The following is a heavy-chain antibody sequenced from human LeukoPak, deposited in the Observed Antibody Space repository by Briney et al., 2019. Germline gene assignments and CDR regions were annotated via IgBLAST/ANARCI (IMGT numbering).Heavy chain of an antibody. D-gene: IGHD6-6*01. J-gene: IGHJ5*02. Sequence: SETLSLTCTVSGGSTSSYYWSWIRQPPGKGLEWIGYIYYSGSTNYNPSLKSRVTISVDTSKNQFSLKLSSVTAADTAVYYCARGKRYSSSSAWFDPWGQGTLVTVSS. CDR1: GGSTSSYY. V-gene: IGHV4-59*01. CDR2: IYYSGST. CDR3: ARGKRYSSSSAWFDP.